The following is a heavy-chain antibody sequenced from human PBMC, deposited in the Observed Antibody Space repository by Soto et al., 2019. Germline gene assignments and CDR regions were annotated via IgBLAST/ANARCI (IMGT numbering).Heavy chain of an antibody. CDR3: VREYYYGMDI. Sequence: PGGSLRLSCAASGFTFSAYYMTWMRQAPGKGLEWVSYITSSSDYTNYAGYAKGRFTISRDNAKNSLYLQMNSLRVEDTAVYYCVREYYYGMDIWGQRTTVTVSS. V-gene: IGHV3-11*05. J-gene: IGHJ6*02. CDR1: GFTFSAYY. CDR2: ITSSSDYT.